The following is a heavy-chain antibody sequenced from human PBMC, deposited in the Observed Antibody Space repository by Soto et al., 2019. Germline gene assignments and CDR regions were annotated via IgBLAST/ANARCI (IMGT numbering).Heavy chain of an antibody. Sequence: LVTLSLTCSVSGGSISRYYRNWIRQPPGKGLEWIGYISDSGSTNYNPSLKSRVTISVDTSNNQFSLKLSSVTAADTAVYYCARRRKYYYAMDVWGQGTTVTVSS. V-gene: IGHV4-59*08. CDR2: ISDSGST. CDR1: GGSISRYY. J-gene: IGHJ6*02. CDR3: ARRRKYYYAMDV.